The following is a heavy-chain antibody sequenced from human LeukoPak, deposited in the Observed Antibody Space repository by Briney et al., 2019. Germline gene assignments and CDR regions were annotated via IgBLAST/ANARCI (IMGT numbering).Heavy chain of an antibody. CDR2: ISAYNGNT. CDR1: GYSFTRYG. Sequence: ASVRVSCKASGYSFTRYGISWVRQAPGQGLEWMGWISAYNGNTNYAQKLQGRVTMTTDTSTSTAYMELRSLRSDDTAVYYCARVLTVVTPDAFDIWGQGTMVTVSS. CDR3: ARVLTVVTPDAFDI. D-gene: IGHD4-23*01. J-gene: IGHJ3*02. V-gene: IGHV1-18*01.